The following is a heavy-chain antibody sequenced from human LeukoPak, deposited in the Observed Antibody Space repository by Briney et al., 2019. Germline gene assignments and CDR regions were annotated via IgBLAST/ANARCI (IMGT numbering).Heavy chain of an antibody. V-gene: IGHV3-30-3*01. Sequence: PGGSLRLSCAASGFTFSSYAMHWVRQAPGKGLEWVAVISYDGSNKYYADSVKGRFTISRDNSKNTLYLQMNSLRAEDTAVYYCAKVWFGYYGSGSYYNVDNWFDPWGQGTLVTVSS. CDR3: AKVWFGYYGSGSYYNVDNWFDP. CDR1: GFTFSSYA. D-gene: IGHD3-10*01. CDR2: ISYDGSNK. J-gene: IGHJ5*02.